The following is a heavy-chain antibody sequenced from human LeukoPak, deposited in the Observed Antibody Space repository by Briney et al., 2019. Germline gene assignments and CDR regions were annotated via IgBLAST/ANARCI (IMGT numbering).Heavy chain of an antibody. CDR3: AKWRTAHSGYDPEDAFDI. CDR2: ISGRSSSI. J-gene: IGHJ3*02. Sequence: PGGSLRLSCAASELTFSDYSMSWIRQAPGKGLEWVSYISGRSSSIYHADSVKGRFTISRDNAKNSLYLQMNSLRAEDTAVYYCAKWRTAHSGYDPEDAFDIWGQGTLVTVSS. D-gene: IGHD5-12*01. CDR1: ELTFSDYS. V-gene: IGHV3-11*04.